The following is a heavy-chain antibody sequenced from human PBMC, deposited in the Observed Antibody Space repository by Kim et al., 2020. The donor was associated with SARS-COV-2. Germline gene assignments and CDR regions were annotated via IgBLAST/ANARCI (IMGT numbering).Heavy chain of an antibody. CDR3: AKRQLTDKDTAMAPDYFDY. V-gene: IGHV3-30*02. D-gene: IGHD5-18*01. J-gene: IGHJ4*02. Sequence: GRFTISRDNSKNTLYLQMNSLRAEDTAVYYCAKRQLTDKDTAMAPDYFDYWGQGTLVTFSS.